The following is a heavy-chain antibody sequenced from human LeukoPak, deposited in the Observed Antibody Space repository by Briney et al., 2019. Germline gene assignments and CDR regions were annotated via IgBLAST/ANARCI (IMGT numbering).Heavy chain of an antibody. CDR1: GGSISTNHY. CDR2: IYISGST. V-gene: IGHV4-4*07. D-gene: IGHD7-27*01. J-gene: IGHJ3*02. CDR3: ARHTDWGWVNDAFDI. Sequence: SETLSLTCTVSGGSISTNHYWNWIRQPAGKGLEWIGRIYISGSTNYNPSLKSRVTISVDTSKNQFSLKLSSVTAADTAVYYCARHTDWGWVNDAFDIWGQGTMVTVSS.